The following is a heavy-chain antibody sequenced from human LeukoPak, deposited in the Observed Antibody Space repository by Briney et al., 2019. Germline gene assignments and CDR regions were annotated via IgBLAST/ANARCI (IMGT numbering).Heavy chain of an antibody. D-gene: IGHD3-9*01. Sequence: SETLSLTCTVSGGSISSSSYYWGWIRQPPGKGLEWIGSIYYSGSTYYNPSLKSRVTISVDTSKNQFSLKLSSVTAADTAVYYCARGLSGYHHMDVWGKGTTVTVSS. CDR1: GGSISSSSYY. J-gene: IGHJ6*03. CDR2: IYYSGST. V-gene: IGHV4-39*07. CDR3: ARGLSGYHHMDV.